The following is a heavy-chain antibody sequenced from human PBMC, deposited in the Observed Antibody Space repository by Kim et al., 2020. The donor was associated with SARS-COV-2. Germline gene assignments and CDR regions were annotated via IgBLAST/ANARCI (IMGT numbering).Heavy chain of an antibody. J-gene: IGHJ6*02. V-gene: IGHV3-21*01. D-gene: IGHD3-10*01. CDR2: ISSSSSYI. Sequence: GGSLRLSCAASGFTFSSYSMNWVRQAPGKGLEWVSSISSSSSYIYYADSVKGRFTISRDNAKNSLYLQMNSLRAEDTAVYYCASGGRGSGSYGDTYYYYGMDVWGQGTTVTVSS. CDR3: ASGGRGSGSYGDTYYYYGMDV. CDR1: GFTFSSYS.